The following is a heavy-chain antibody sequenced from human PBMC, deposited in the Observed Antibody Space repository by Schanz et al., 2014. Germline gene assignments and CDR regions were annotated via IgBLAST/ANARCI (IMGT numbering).Heavy chain of an antibody. Sequence: EVQLVESGGGLVQPGGSLRLSCAASGFTFSSYSMNWVRQAPGKGLEWVSYISSASSTINYADSVKGRFTISRDNAKNSLFLQMNSLRAEDTAVYYCARAGYDADNWFDPWGQGTLVTVS. D-gene: IGHD2-2*01. J-gene: IGHJ5*02. CDR2: ISSASSTI. V-gene: IGHV3-48*01. CDR3: ARAGYDADNWFDP. CDR1: GFTFSSYS.